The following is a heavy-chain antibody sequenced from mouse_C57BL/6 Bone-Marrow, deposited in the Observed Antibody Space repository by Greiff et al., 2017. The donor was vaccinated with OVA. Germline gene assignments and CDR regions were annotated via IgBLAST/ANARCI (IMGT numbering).Heavy chain of an antibody. CDR3: ALVYDVAMDY. J-gene: IGHJ4*01. CDR2: IYPGSGST. V-gene: IGHV1-55*01. CDR1: GYTFTSYW. Sequence: QVQLQQPGAELVKPGASVKMSCKASGYTFTSYWITWVKQRPGQGLEWIGDIYPGSGSTNYNEKFKSKATLTVDTSSSTAYMQLSSLTSDDSSFYYCALVYDVAMDYWGQGTSVTVSS. D-gene: IGHD2-12*01.